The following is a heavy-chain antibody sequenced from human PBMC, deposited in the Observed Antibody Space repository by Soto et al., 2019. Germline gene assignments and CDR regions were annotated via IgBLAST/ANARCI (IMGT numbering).Heavy chain of an antibody. V-gene: IGHV3-30*18. D-gene: IGHD5-18*01. CDR2: ISYDGSNK. Sequence: PGGSLRLSCAASGFTFSIYGMHWVRHAPGKGLEWVAVISYDGSNKYYADSVKGRFTISRDNSKNTLYLQMNSLRAEDTAVYYCAKDRDTYFDYWGQGTLVTVSS. CDR1: GFTFSIYG. J-gene: IGHJ4*02. CDR3: AKDRDTYFDY.